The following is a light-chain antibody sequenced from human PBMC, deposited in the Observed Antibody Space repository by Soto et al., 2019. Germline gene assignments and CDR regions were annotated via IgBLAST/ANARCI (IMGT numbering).Light chain of an antibody. J-gene: IGLJ2*01. V-gene: IGLV1-36*01. CDR2: YDD. CDR3: AAWDDSLNGVV. Sequence: QSVLTQPPSVSEAPRQRVTISCSGSSSNIGNNAVNWYQQLPGKAPKLLIYYDDLLPSGVSDRFSGSKSGTSASLAISGRQSEDEADYYCAAWDDSLNGVVFGGGTKLTV. CDR1: SSNIGNNA.